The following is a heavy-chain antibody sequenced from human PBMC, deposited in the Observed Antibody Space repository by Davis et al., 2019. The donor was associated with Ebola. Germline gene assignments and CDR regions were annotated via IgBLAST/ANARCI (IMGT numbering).Heavy chain of an antibody. V-gene: IGHV4-30-4*01. J-gene: IGHJ6*04. CDR1: GGSISSYF. Sequence: SETLSLTCTVSGGSISSYFWSWIRQPPGKGLEWIGYIYYSGNAYYNPSLKSRVTISVDTSKNQFSLKVNSVTAADTAVYYCARGWPSTVTTDYYAMDAWGKGTTVTVSS. D-gene: IGHD4-17*01. CDR2: IYYSGNA. CDR3: ARGWPSTVTTDYYAMDA.